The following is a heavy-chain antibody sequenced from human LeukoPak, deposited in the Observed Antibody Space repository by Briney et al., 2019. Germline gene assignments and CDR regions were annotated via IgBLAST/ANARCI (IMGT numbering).Heavy chain of an antibody. CDR2: LYTGDSDT. CDR1: GYRFNSYW. V-gene: IGHV5-51*01. CDR3: ARPVSLRHHAPENGAFDI. D-gene: IGHD3-16*01. Sequence: GDSLKISCKGFGYRFNSYWMGWERHMPGKELEWMGHLYTGDSDTRYSPSCQGQVTISADKSISTAYPQCSSLKASDTAMYYCARPVSLRHHAPENGAFDIWGQGKMVTVSS. J-gene: IGHJ3*02.